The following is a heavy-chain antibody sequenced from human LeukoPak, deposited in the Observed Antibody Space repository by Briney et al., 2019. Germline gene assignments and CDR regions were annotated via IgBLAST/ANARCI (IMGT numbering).Heavy chain of an antibody. V-gene: IGHV4-34*01. CDR3: ARVGRWLPTIGA. CDR1: GGSFSGYY. J-gene: IGHJ5*02. D-gene: IGHD5-24*01. CDR2: INHSGST. Sequence: SETLSLTCAVYGGSFSGYYWSWIRQPPGKGLEWIGEINHSGSTNYNPSLKSRVTISVDTSKNQFSLKLSSVTAADTAVYYCARVGRWLPTIGAWGQGTLVTVSS.